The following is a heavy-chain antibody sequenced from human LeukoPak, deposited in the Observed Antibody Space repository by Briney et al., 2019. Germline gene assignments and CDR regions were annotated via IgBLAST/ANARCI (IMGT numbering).Heavy chain of an antibody. CDR2: INPSGGST. V-gene: IGHV1-46*01. D-gene: IGHD4-17*01. J-gene: IGHJ6*03. CDR3: ARGTNDYGDYVRYYYMDV. Sequence: ASAKVSCKASGYTFTSYYMHWVRQAPGQGLEWMGIINPSGGSTSYAQKFQGRVTMTRDTSTSTVYMELSSLRSEDTAVYYCARGTNDYGDYVRYYYMDVWGKGTTVTVSS. CDR1: GYTFTSYY.